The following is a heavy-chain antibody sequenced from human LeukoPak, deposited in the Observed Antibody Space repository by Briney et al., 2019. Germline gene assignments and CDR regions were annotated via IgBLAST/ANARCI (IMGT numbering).Heavy chain of an antibody. J-gene: IGHJ4*02. V-gene: IGHV1-18*01. D-gene: IGHD3-10*01. CDR3: AHDYYGSGSYYF. Sequence: ASVKVSCKASGYTFTSYGISWVRQAPGQALEWMGWISAYNGNTNYAQKLQGRVTMTTDTSTSTAYMELRSLRSDDTAVYYCAHDYYGSGSYYFWGQGTLVTVSS. CDR2: ISAYNGNT. CDR1: GYTFTSYG.